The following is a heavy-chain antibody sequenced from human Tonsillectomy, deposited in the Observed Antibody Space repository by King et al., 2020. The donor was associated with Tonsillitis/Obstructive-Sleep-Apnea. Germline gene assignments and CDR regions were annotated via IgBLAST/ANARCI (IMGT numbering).Heavy chain of an antibody. CDR1: GGSISSYY. D-gene: IGHD3-9*01. J-gene: IGHJ4*02. V-gene: IGHV4-59*08. CDR2: IYYSGST. CDR3: ASGRYFASFDY. Sequence: MQLQESGPGLVKPSETLSLTCTVSGGSISSYYWSWIRQPPGKGLEWIGYIYYSGSTNYNPSLKSRVTISVDTSKNQFSLKLSSVTAADTAVYYCASGRYFASFDYWGQGTLVTVSS.